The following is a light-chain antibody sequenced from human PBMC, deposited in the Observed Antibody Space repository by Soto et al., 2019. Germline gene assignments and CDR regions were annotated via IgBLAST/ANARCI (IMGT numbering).Light chain of an antibody. Sequence: QLVLTQSPSASASLGASVKLTCTLSSGYSSYAIAWHQQQPAKGPRYLMKLNSDGSHSKGDGIPDRFSGSSSGAERYLTISSLQSEDEAYYYCQTWGTGIQVFGTGTKVTVL. CDR1: SGYSSYA. V-gene: IGLV4-69*01. CDR3: QTWGTGIQV. J-gene: IGLJ1*01. CDR2: LNSDGSH.